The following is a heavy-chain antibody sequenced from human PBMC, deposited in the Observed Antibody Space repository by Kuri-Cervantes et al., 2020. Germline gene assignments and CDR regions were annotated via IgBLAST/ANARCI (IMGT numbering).Heavy chain of an antibody. V-gene: IGHV3-48*03. CDR1: GFTFSSYE. Sequence: GESLKISCAASGFTFSSYEMNWVRQAPGKGLEWVSYISSSGSTIYYADSVKGRFTISRDNAKNSLYLQMNSLRADDTAVYYCARYMVRGIYYGMDVWGQGTTVTVSS. J-gene: IGHJ6*02. CDR3: ARYMVRGIYYGMDV. D-gene: IGHD3-10*01. CDR2: ISSSGSTI.